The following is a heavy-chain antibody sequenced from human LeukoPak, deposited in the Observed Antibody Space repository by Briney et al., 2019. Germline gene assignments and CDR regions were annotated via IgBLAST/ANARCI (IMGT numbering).Heavy chain of an antibody. CDR2: IYYSGST. Sequence: SETLSLTCTVSGGSISSGDYYWSWIRQPPGKGLEWIGYIYYSGSTYYNPSLKSRVTISVDTSKNQFSLKLSSVTAADTAVYYCARDVAAPDYYYYYMDVWGKGTTVTVSS. J-gene: IGHJ6*03. D-gene: IGHD2-15*01. CDR3: ARDVAAPDYYYYYMDV. V-gene: IGHV4-30-4*02. CDR1: GGSISSGDYY.